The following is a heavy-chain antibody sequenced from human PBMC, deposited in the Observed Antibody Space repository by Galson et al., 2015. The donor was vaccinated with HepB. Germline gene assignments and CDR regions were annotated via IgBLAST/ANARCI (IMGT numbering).Heavy chain of an antibody. J-gene: IGHJ3*02. CDR2: ISGSGGST. CDR3: ASHGSGSNDAFDI. CDR1: GFTFSSYA. V-gene: IGHV3-23*01. Sequence: SLRLSCEASGFTFSSYAMSWVRQAPGKGLEWVSAISGSGGSTYYADSVKGRFTISRDNSKNTLYLQMNSLRAEDTAVYYCASHGSGSNDAFDIWGQVTMVTVSS. D-gene: IGHD3-10*01.